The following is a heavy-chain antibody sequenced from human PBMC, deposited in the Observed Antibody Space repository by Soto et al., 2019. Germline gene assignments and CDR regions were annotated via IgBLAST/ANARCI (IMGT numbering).Heavy chain of an antibody. J-gene: IGHJ3*02. CDR1: GFSLRISGVG. D-gene: IGHD2-15*01. Sequence: QITLKESGPTLVKPTQTLTLTCTFSGFSLRISGVGVSWIRQPPGKAPGWLALIYWDDDKSYGPSLKSRLTITTGFTMNQVVSAMTTMDPVGAATHYCAHSATGRGAFEIWGQGTMVTVSS. CDR3: AHSATGRGAFEI. CDR2: IYWDDDK. V-gene: IGHV2-5*05.